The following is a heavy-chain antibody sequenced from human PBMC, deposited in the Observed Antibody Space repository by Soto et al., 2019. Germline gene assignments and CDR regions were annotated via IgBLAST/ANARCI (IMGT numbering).Heavy chain of an antibody. CDR2: IIPIFGTA. Sequence: SVKVSCKASGGTFSSYAISWVRQAPGQGLEWMGGIIPIFGTANYAQKFQGRVTITADESTSTAYMELSSLRSEDTAVYYCARVGAVARFLEWLSWFDPWGQGTLVTVSS. CDR1: GGTFSSYA. CDR3: ARVGAVARFLEWLSWFDP. D-gene: IGHD3-3*01. V-gene: IGHV1-69*13. J-gene: IGHJ5*02.